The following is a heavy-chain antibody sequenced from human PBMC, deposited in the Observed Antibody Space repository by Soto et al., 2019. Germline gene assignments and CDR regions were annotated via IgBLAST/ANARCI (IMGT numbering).Heavy chain of an antibody. CDR1: GGSFSGYY. CDR3: ARGLDCSSTSCQTLGFDY. D-gene: IGHD2-2*01. Sequence: SETLSLTCAVYGGSFSGYYWSWIRQPPGKGLEWIGEINHSGSTNYNPSLKSRVTISVDTSKNQFSLKLSSVTAADTAVYYCARGLDCSSTSCQTLGFDYWGQGTLVTVSS. J-gene: IGHJ4*02. CDR2: INHSGST. V-gene: IGHV4-34*01.